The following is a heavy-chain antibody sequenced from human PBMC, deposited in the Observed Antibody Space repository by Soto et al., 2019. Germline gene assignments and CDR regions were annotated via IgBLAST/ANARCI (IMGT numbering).Heavy chain of an antibody. CDR2: MNPNSGNT. CDR3: ARCAFGGAIASYYYYGMDV. D-gene: IGHD3-16*02. V-gene: IGHV1-8*01. Sequence: ASVKVSCKASGYTFTSYDINWVRQATGQGLEWMGWMNPNSGNTGYAQKFQGRVTMTRNTSISTAYMELSSLRSEDTAVYYCARCAFGGAIASYYYYGMDVWGQGTTVTVSS. J-gene: IGHJ6*02. CDR1: GYTFTSYD.